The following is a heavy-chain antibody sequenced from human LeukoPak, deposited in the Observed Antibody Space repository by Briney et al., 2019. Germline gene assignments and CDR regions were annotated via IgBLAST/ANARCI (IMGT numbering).Heavy chain of an antibody. D-gene: IGHD3-16*01. CDR2: IYYSGST. CDR3: ARQLGAYSYPFDI. Sequence: SETLSLTCTVSGDSISSSNYYWGWIRQPPGKGLEWIGSIYYSGSTLYNPSLTSRVTISVDPSKNQFSLRLSSVTAADTAVYYCARQLGAYSYPFDIWGQGTKVTVSS. CDR1: GDSISSSNYY. J-gene: IGHJ3*02. V-gene: IGHV4-39*01.